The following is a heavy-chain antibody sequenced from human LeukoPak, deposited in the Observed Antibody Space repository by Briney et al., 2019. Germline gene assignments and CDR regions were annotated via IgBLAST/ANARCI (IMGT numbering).Heavy chain of an antibody. Sequence: ASLKVSCKASGYTFTVHYLHWLRQAPGQGLEWIGWIKPDSGATNFAQNFQGRVTMTSDTSINTAYMELSSLTPDDTAMYYCARDHDYGPDYWGQGTLVTVSA. CDR3: ARDHDYGPDY. CDR2: IKPDSGAT. J-gene: IGHJ4*02. CDR1: GYTFTVHY. V-gene: IGHV1-2*02. D-gene: IGHD4/OR15-4a*01.